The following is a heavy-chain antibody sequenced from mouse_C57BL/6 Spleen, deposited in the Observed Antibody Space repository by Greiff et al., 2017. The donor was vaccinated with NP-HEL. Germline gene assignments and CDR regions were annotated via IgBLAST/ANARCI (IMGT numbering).Heavy chain of an antibody. D-gene: IGHD2-1*01. CDR1: GYTFTSYR. CDR3: SRFPRYYGNYYYAMDY. V-gene: IGHV1-53*01. J-gene: IGHJ4*01. Sequence: QVQLQQPGTELVKPGASVKLSCKASGYTFTSYRMHWVKQRPGQGLEWIGNINPSNGGTNYNEKFKSKATLTVDKSSSTAYMQLSSLTSEDSAVYYCSRFPRYYGNYYYAMDYWGQGTSVTVSS. CDR2: INPSNGGT.